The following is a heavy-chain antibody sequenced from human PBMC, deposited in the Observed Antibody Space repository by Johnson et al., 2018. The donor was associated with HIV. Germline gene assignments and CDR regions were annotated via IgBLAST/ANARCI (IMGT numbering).Heavy chain of an antibody. CDR1: GITVSSNY. V-gene: IGHV3-66*01. CDR2: IYDGGRT. J-gene: IGHJ3*02. D-gene: IGHD3-10*01. CDR3: ARGTIIMFRGVIGFDI. Sequence: VQLEESGGDLVQPGGSLRLSCAASGITVSSNYMSWVRQAPGKGLEWVSVIYDGGRTYYGDSVKGRFTISGDTSKNTLQLEMNSLRAEDTAMYYCARGTIIMFRGVIGFDIWGQGTMVTVSS.